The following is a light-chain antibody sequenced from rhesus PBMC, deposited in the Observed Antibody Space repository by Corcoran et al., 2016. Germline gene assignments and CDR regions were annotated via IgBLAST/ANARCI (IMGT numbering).Light chain of an antibody. J-gene: IGKJ2*01. CDR1: QGITND. CDR2: EAS. Sequence: DIQMTQSPSSLSASVGDRVTITCRASQGITNDLAWYQQKPGETPKLLIYEASSLQSGIPSRFSGSGSGTDFTLTIRSLQSEDFATYYCQHYSSTPYSFGQGTKVEIK. V-gene: IGKV1-22*01. CDR3: QHYSSTPYS.